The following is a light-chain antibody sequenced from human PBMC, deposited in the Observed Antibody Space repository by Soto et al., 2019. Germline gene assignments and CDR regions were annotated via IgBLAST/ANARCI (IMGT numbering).Light chain of an antibody. J-gene: IGKJ5*01. Sequence: DIQMTQSPSSLSASVGDRVTITCQASQDISNYLNWYQQKPGKAPKLLIYDASNLETGVPSRFSGSGSGTDVTFNISRLQPEDIATYYCQQYDKLPQTFGQGTRLEIK. CDR1: QDISNY. CDR3: QQYDKLPQT. V-gene: IGKV1-33*01. CDR2: DAS.